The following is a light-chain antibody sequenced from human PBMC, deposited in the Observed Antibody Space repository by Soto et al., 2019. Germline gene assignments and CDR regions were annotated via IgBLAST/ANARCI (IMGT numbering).Light chain of an antibody. Sequence: DIQMTQSPSSLSASVGDRVTITCRASPGFIDDLGWYQQKPGKAPKRLIYSTSRLQSGVPSRFSGSGSGTEFTLTISSLQPEDFATYYCLQHNTFRWTFGQGTKVELK. V-gene: IGKV1-17*01. J-gene: IGKJ1*01. CDR1: PGFIDD. CDR3: LQHNTFRWT. CDR2: STS.